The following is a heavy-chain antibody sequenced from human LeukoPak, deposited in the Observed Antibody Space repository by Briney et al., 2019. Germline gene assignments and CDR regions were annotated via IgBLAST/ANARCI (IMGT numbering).Heavy chain of an antibody. Sequence: KPGGSLRLXCAASGFTFSSYSMNWVRQAPGKGLEWVSSIGSSGSSMFYADSVKGRFTISRDNAKNSLYLQMNSLRAEDTALYYCARDYLVVPAAMWWFDPRGQGTLVTVSS. D-gene: IGHD2-2*01. J-gene: IGHJ5*02. CDR3: ARDYLVVPAAMWWFDP. CDR1: GFTFSSYS. V-gene: IGHV3-21*01. CDR2: IGSSGSSM.